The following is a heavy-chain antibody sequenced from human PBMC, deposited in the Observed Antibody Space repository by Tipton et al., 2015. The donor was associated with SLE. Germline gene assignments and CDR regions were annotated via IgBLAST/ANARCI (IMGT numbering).Heavy chain of an antibody. CDR3: ARDGGYYDFWSGYDYYYYMDV. Sequence: TLSLTCAVSGYSISSGYYWGWIRQPPGKGLEWIGSIYHSGSTYYNPSLKSRVTISVDTSKNQFSLKLSSVTAADTAVYYCARDGGYYDFWSGYDYYYYMDVWGKGTTVTVSS. J-gene: IGHJ6*03. CDR2: IYHSGST. D-gene: IGHD3-3*01. CDR1: GYSISSGYY. V-gene: IGHV4-38-2*02.